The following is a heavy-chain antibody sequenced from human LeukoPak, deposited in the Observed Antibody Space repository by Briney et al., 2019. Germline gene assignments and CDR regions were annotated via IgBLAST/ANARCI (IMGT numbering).Heavy chain of an antibody. CDR1: GGSISSGGYY. Sequence: PSETLSLTCTVSGGSISSGGYYWSWIRQHPGKGLEWIGYIYYSGSTYYNPSLKSRVTISVDTSKNQFSLKLSSVTAADTAVYYCARDRRRLFDYWGQGTLVTVSS. CDR3: ARDRRRLFDY. J-gene: IGHJ4*02. CDR2: IYYSGST. V-gene: IGHV4-31*03.